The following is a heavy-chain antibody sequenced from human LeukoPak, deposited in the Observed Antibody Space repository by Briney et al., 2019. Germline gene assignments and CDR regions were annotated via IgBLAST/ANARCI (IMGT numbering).Heavy chain of an antibody. Sequence: GGSLRLSCAASGFTFGSPWMHWVRQAPGKGLVWVSRINSDGSATAYADSVKGRFTISRDNAENTLYLQMNSLRAEDTAVYYCARCVGYSYGYSDYYYGMDVWGQGTTVTVSS. CDR3: ARCVGYSYGYSDYYYGMDV. CDR1: GFTFGSPW. J-gene: IGHJ6*02. V-gene: IGHV3-74*01. CDR2: INSDGSAT. D-gene: IGHD5-18*01.